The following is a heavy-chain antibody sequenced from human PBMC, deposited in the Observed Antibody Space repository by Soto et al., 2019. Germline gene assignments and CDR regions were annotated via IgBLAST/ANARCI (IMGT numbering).Heavy chain of an antibody. D-gene: IGHD3-3*01. J-gene: IGHJ4*02. Sequence: QVQLVESGGGVVQPGRSLRLSCAASGFTFSSYAMHWVRQAPGKGLEWVAVISYDGSNKYYADSVKGRFTISRDNSKTTLYLQMNSLRAEDTAVYYCARYDYFDYWGQGTLVTVSS. CDR3: ARYDYFDY. CDR2: ISYDGSNK. CDR1: GFTFSSYA. V-gene: IGHV3-30-3*01.